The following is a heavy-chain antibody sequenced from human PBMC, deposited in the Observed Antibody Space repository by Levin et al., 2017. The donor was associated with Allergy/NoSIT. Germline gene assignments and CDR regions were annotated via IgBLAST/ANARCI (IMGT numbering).Heavy chain of an antibody. CDR3: ASVTNGDYVGSFDP. CDR2: INPNSGGA. J-gene: IGHJ5*02. D-gene: IGHD4-17*01. CDR1: GYTFIAYY. V-gene: IGHV1-2*06. Sequence: GESLKISCKSSGYTFIAYYIHWVRQAPGQGLEWMGRINPNSGGANYAQKFQGRVTMTRDTSINTAYMELSRLRSDDTAVYFCASVTNGDYVGSFDPWGQGTLVTVSS.